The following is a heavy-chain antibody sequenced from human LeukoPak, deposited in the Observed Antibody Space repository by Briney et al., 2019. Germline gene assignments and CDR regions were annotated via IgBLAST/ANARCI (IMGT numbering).Heavy chain of an antibody. D-gene: IGHD3-22*01. V-gene: IGHV4-34*01. CDR2: INHSGST. J-gene: IGHJ5*02. CDR1: GGSFSGYY. CDR3: ARISPRRYYYDSSGFYSEVWFDP. Sequence: PSETLSLTCAVYGGSFSGYYWSWISQPQGKGLEWIGEINHSGSTNYNPSLTSRVTISVDTSKNQFSLKLSSVTAADTAVYYCARISPRRYYYDSSGFYSEVWFDPWGQGTLVTVSS.